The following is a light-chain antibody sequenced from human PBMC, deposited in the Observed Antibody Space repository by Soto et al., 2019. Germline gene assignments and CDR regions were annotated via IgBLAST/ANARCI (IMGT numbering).Light chain of an antibody. J-gene: IGKJ1*01. CDR3: QQYGSSGT. V-gene: IGKV3-20*01. CDR1: QSVDSN. Sequence: EILMTQSPAILSVSPGETATVSCRASQSVDSNFAWYQQKPGQAPRLLIYGASNRATGIPDRFSGSGSGTDFTLTISRLEPEDSAVYYCQQYGSSGTFGQGTKVDIK. CDR2: GAS.